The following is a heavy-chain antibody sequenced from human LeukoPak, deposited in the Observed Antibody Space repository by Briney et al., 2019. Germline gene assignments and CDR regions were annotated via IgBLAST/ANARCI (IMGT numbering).Heavy chain of an antibody. J-gene: IGHJ6*03. Sequence: ASVKVSCKASGYTFTSYGISWVRQAPGQGLEWVGWISAYNGNTNYAQKLQGRVTMTTDTSTSTAYMELRSLRSDDTAVYYCARQVGANVDYYYMDVWGKGTTVTISS. CDR1: GYTFTSYG. V-gene: IGHV1-18*01. D-gene: IGHD1-26*01. CDR2: ISAYNGNT. CDR3: ARQVGANVDYYYMDV.